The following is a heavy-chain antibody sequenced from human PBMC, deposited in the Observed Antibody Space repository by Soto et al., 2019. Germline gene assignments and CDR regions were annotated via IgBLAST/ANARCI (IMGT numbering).Heavy chain of an antibody. Sequence: LRLSFPASGXNFSSYAMSWVRQAPGKGLEWVSGISGSGGRTYYADSVKGRFTISRDNSKHTLYLQMNSLRAEDTAVYYCSKADDFWSGYHIYYYYGMDVWGQGTTVTVSS. V-gene: IGHV3-23*01. D-gene: IGHD3-3*01. J-gene: IGHJ6*02. CDR1: GXNFSSYA. CDR3: SKADDFWSGYHIYYYYGMDV. CDR2: ISGSGGRT.